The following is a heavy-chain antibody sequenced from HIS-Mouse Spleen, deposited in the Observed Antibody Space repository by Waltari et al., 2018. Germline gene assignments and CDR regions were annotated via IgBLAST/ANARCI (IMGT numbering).Heavy chain of an antibody. CDR2: IYYSGST. CDR1: GGPISRSSYY. V-gene: IGHV4-39*07. Sequence: QLQLQESGPGLVKPSETLSLTCTVSGGPISRSSYYWGWIRQPPGKGLEWIGSIYYSGSTYYNPSIKSRVTISVDTSKNQFSLKLSYVTAADTAVYYCAREIPYSSSWYDWYFDLWGRGTLVTVSS. CDR3: AREIPYSSSWYDWYFDL. D-gene: IGHD6-13*01. J-gene: IGHJ2*01.